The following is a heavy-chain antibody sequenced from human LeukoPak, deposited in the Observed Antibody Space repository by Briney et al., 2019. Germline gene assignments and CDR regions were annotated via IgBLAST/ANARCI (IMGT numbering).Heavy chain of an antibody. Sequence: SETLSLTCTVSGGSISSYYWSWIRQPPGKGLEWIGYIYHSTSTNYNPSLKSRVTISVDTSKNQFSLKLSSVTAADTAVYYCARHSAGIAVAGMNYWGQGTLDTVSS. CDR2: IYHSTST. V-gene: IGHV4-59*08. CDR3: ARHSAGIAVAGMNY. J-gene: IGHJ4*02. D-gene: IGHD6-19*01. CDR1: GGSISSYY.